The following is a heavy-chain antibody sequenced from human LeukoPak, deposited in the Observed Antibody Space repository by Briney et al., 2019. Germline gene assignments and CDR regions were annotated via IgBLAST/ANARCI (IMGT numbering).Heavy chain of an antibody. Sequence: ASVKVSCKASGYTFTGYHMHWVRQAPGQGLEWMGWINPNSGGTNYAQKFQGRVTMTRDTSISTAYMELSRLRSDDTAVYYCARDRSSKGYYYYGMDVWGQGTTVTVSS. CDR1: GYTFTGYH. CDR3: ARDRSSKGYYYYGMDV. CDR2: INPNSGGT. V-gene: IGHV1-2*02. D-gene: IGHD6-13*01. J-gene: IGHJ6*02.